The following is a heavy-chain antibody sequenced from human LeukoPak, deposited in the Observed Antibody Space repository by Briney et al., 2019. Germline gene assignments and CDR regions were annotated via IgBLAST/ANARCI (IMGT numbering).Heavy chain of an antibody. J-gene: IGHJ3*02. V-gene: IGHV3-33*01. Sequence: GGSLRLSCAASGFTFSSHGMHWVRQAPGKGLEWVAVIWYDGSNKYYAESVKGRFTISRDNSKNTLHLQMNSLRAEDTAVYYCAREYYYDSSGYLEAFDIWGQGTMSPSLQ. CDR1: GFTFSSHG. CDR3: AREYYYDSSGYLEAFDI. D-gene: IGHD3-22*01. CDR2: IWYDGSNK.